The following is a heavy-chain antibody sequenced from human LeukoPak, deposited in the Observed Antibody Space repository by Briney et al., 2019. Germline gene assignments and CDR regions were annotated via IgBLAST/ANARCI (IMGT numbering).Heavy chain of an antibody. Sequence: SETLSLTCTVSGGSISSYYWSWFRQPPGKGLEWIGYIYTSGSTNYNPSPKSRVTISVDTSKNQFSLKLSSVPAADTAVYYCARQRSGSGPFDYWGQGTLVTVSS. CDR3: ARQRSGSGPFDY. J-gene: IGHJ4*02. D-gene: IGHD3-10*01. V-gene: IGHV4-4*09. CDR2: IYTSGST. CDR1: GGSISSYY.